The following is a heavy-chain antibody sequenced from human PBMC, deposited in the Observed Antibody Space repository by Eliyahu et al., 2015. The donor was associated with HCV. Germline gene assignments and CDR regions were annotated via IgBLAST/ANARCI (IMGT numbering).Heavy chain of an antibody. CDR2: IYYSGST. V-gene: IGHV4-39*02. CDR1: GGSISSSSYY. CDR3: AREDRSGYKYTDAFDI. D-gene: IGHD5-12*01. J-gene: IGHJ3*02. Sequence: QLQLQESGPGLVKPSETLSLTCTVSGGSISSSSYYWGWIRQPPGKGLEWIGSIYYSGSTYYNPSLKSRVTISVDTSKNQFSLKLSSVTAADTAVYYCAREDRSGYKYTDAFDIWGQGTMVTVSS.